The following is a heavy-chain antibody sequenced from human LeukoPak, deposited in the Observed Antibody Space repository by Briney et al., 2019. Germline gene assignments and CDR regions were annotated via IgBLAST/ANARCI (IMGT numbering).Heavy chain of an antibody. Sequence: SETLSLTCTVSGGSIRSYYWSWIRQPPGKGLEWIGYIYYSGSTNYNPSLTSRVTISVDTSKNQFSLKLSSVTAADTAVYYCARGGDCSGGSCNNWFDPWGQGTLVTVSS. CDR1: GGSIRSYY. CDR3: ARGGDCSGGSCNNWFDP. J-gene: IGHJ5*02. D-gene: IGHD2-15*01. V-gene: IGHV4-59*01. CDR2: IYYSGST.